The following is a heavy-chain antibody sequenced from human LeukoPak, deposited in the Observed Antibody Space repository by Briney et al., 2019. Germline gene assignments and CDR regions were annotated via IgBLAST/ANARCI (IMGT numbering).Heavy chain of an antibody. CDR2: ISYDGSNK. D-gene: IGHD3-22*01. V-gene: IGHV3-30-3*01. CDR1: GFTFSSYA. Sequence: PGGSLRLSCAASGFTFSSYAMHWVRQAPGKGLEWVAVISYDGSNKYYADSVKGRFTISRDNSKNTLYLQMNSLRAEDTAVYYCANNPIVVVITPPYYWGQGTLVTVSS. J-gene: IGHJ4*02. CDR3: ANNPIVVVITPPYY.